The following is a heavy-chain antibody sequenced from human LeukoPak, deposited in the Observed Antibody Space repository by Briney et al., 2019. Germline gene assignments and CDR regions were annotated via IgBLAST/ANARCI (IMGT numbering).Heavy chain of an antibody. CDR2: IDPSDSYT. V-gene: IGHV5-10-1*01. CDR3: ARDDSSGYDY. CDR1: GYSFTNYW. D-gene: IGHD3-22*01. J-gene: IGHJ4*02. Sequence: PGGSLRLSCKGSGYSFTNYWISWVRQMPGKGLEWMGRIDPSDSYTNYSPFFQGHVTISTDKSISTAYLQWSSLKASDTAMYYCARDDSSGYDYWGQGTLVTVSS.